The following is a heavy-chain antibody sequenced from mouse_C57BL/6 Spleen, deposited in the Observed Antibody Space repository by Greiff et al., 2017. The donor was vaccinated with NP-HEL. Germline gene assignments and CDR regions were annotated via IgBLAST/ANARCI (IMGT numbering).Heavy chain of an antibody. CDR3: ARSGVVSYYAMDY. V-gene: IGHV1-80*01. J-gene: IGHJ4*01. CDR1: GYAFSSYW. Sequence: QVHVKQSGAELVKPGASVKISCKASGYAFSSYWMNWVKQRPGKGLEWIGQIYPGDGDTNYNGKFKGKATLTADKSSSTAYMQLSSLTSEDSAVYFCARSGVVSYYAMDYWGQGTSVTVSS. CDR2: IYPGDGDT. D-gene: IGHD1-1*01.